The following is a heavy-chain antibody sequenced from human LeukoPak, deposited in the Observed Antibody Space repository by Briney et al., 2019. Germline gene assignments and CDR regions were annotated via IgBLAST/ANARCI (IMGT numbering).Heavy chain of an antibody. CDR1: GFTFSTYS. CDR3: AKDPYYDGPSVYFDY. J-gene: IGHJ4*02. D-gene: IGHD3-10*01. V-gene: IGHV3-23*01. CDR2: ISGSGGST. Sequence: GGSLRLSCAASGFTFSTYSMNWVRQAPGKGLEWVSAISGSGGSTYYADSVKGRFTISRDNSKNTLYLQMNSLRAEDTAVYYCAKDPYYDGPSVYFDYWGQGTLVTVSS.